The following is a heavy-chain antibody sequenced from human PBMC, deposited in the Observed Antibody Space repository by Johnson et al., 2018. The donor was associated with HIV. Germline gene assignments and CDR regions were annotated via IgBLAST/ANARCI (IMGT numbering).Heavy chain of an antibody. D-gene: IGHD3-22*01. CDR3: AKDPTTYYYDSSGYRTGGDAFDV. CDR1: GFTFSSYA. CDR2: ISGSGGSP. V-gene: IGHV3-23*04. Sequence: VQLVESGGGLVQPGGSLRLSCAASGFTFSSYAMSWVRQAPGKGLEWVSGISGSGGSPSYADSVTGRFTISRDTSKNTLYLQMNSLRAEDTAVYYCAKDPTTYYYDSSGYRTGGDAFDVWGQGTMVTVSS. J-gene: IGHJ3*01.